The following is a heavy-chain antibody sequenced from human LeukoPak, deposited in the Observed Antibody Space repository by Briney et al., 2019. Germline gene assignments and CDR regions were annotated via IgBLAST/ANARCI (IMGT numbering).Heavy chain of an antibody. Sequence: GGSLRLSCAASGFTFSSYGMHWVRQAPGKGLEWVAVIWYDGSKSHCADSVKGRFTISRDNSKNTVYPQMNSLRAEDTAVYYCARERISGIAAFDYWGQGTLVTVSS. J-gene: IGHJ4*02. CDR3: ARERISGIAAFDY. D-gene: IGHD6-13*01. V-gene: IGHV3-33*08. CDR1: GFTFSSYG. CDR2: IWYDGSKS.